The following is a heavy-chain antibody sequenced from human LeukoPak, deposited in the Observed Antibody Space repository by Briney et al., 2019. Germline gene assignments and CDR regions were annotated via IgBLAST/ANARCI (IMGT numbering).Heavy chain of an antibody. CDR3: ARWELAVAGRRGAFDI. V-gene: IGHV3-21*01. D-gene: IGHD6-19*01. J-gene: IGHJ3*02. CDR1: GVTFSSYS. Sequence: GGALRLSCAASGVTFSSYSMNWVRQGPGKGLEWGSSISSSSSYIYYADSVKGRFTISRDNAKNSMYLQMNSLRAEDTAVYYCARWELAVAGRRGAFDIWGQGTMVTVSS. CDR2: ISSSSSYI.